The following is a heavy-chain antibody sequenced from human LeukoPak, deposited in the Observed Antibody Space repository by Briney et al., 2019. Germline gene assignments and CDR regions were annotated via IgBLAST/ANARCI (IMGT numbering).Heavy chain of an antibody. D-gene: IGHD6-13*01. J-gene: IGHJ6*03. CDR1: GWSFSSYY. V-gene: IGHV4-34*01. CDR2: INHSGST. CDR3: ARGEAAAGPMDYMDV. Sequence: SETLTLTCVVYGWSFSSYYWSWIRQPPGKGPEWIWEINHSGSTNYNPAPKSRVTMSVDTSKNQFSLKLSSVAAADTGVYYCARGEAAAGPMDYMDVGDTGATVTVSS.